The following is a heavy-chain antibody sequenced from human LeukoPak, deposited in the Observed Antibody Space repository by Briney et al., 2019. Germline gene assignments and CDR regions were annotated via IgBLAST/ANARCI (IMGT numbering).Heavy chain of an antibody. J-gene: IGHJ3*02. D-gene: IGHD2-15*01. CDR1: GYTFTSYA. CDR3: ARDHQCSGGSCYPDDAFDI. V-gene: IGHV1-18*01. CDR2: ISAYNGNT. Sequence: ASVKVSCKASGYTFTSYAFRWVRQAPGQGLEWMGWISAYNGNTNYAQNLQGRVTMTTDTSTSTAYMELRSLRSEDTAVYYCARDHQCSGGSCYPDDAFDIWGQGTMVTVSS.